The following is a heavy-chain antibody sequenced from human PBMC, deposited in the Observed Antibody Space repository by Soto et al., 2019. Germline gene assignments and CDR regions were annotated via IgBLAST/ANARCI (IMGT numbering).Heavy chain of an antibody. V-gene: IGHV4-31*03. CDR3: ARRYGGNFDY. D-gene: IGHD2-15*01. CDR1: GGSISSGGYY. Sequence: SETLSLTCTVSGGSISSGGYYWSWIRQHPGKGLEWVGYIYYSGSTYYNPSLKSRVTISVDTTKNQFSLKLSSVTAADTAVYYCARRYGGNFDYWGQGTLVTVSS. CDR2: IYYSGST. J-gene: IGHJ4*02.